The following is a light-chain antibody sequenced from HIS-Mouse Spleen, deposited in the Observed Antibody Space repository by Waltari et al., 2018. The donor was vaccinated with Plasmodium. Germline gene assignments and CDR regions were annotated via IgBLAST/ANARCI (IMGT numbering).Light chain of an antibody. CDR1: VLAKKY. CDR2: KAS. J-gene: IGLJ3*02. CDR3: YSAADNNLV. V-gene: IGLV3-27*01. Sequence: SYELTQPSSVSVSPGQTARITCSGDVLAKKYARWFQQKPGQAPWLVSYKASERPSGIPERFSGSSSGTTVTLTISGAQVEDEADYYCYSAADNNLVFGGGTKLTVL.